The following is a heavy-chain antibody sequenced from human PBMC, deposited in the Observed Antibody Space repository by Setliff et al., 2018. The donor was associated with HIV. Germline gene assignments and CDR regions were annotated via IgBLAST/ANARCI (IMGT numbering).Heavy chain of an antibody. J-gene: IGHJ4*02. V-gene: IGHV4-34*01. CDR2: LNDRGHI. CDR3: AIFFVTSVTTQDH. CDR1: GDSFGDFY. D-gene: IGHD4-17*01. Sequence: SETLSLTCAMYGDSFGDFYWNWIRQAPGKGLEWIVELNDRGHINYNPSLKSRVTISQDTSKRQFSLRMTSVTAADTAVYYCAIFFVTSVTTQDHWGQGTLVTGSS.